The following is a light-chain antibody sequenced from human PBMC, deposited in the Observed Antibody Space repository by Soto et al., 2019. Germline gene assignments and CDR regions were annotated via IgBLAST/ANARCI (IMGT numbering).Light chain of an antibody. Sequence: DIQMTQPPSTLSASVGDRVTITCRASQSISSWLAWYQQKPGKAPKLLIYDASSLESGVPSRFSGSGSGTEFTFTISSLQPDDLATYYCQQYNSYRTFGQGTKVDI. J-gene: IGKJ1*01. CDR2: DAS. CDR1: QSISSW. V-gene: IGKV1-5*01. CDR3: QQYNSYRT.